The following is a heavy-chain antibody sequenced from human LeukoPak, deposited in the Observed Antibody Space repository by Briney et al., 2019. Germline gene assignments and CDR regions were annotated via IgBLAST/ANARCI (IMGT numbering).Heavy chain of an antibody. J-gene: IGHJ4*02. D-gene: IGHD3-22*01. Sequence: GGSLRLSCAASGFTFSSYAMHWVRQAPGKGLEWVAVTSYDGSDKYYADSVKGRFTISRDNSKNTLYLQMNSLRAEDTAVYSCARGGNYYDTGGYYYEYFDYWGQGTLVTVSS. CDR2: TSYDGSDK. V-gene: IGHV3-30-3*01. CDR1: GFTFSSYA. CDR3: ARGGNYYDTGGYYYEYFDY.